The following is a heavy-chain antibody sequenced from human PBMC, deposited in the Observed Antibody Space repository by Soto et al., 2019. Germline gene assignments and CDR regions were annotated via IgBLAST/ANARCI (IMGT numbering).Heavy chain of an antibody. CDR1: GDSVSSNTAA. CDR2: TYYRSNWRH. Sequence: ISLAWAISGDSVSSNTAAWNWIRSSPSRGLEWLGRTYYRSNWRHDYAVSVKSRITVNPDTSKNHFSLQLNSVTPDDTAVYYCARGVAGSGFDLWGQGTLVTVSS. V-gene: IGHV6-1*01. CDR3: ARGVAGSGFDL. D-gene: IGHD6-19*01. J-gene: IGHJ4*02.